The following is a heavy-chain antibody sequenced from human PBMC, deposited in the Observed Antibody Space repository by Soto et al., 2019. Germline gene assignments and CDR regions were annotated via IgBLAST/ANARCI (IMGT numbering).Heavy chain of an antibody. J-gene: IGHJ6*02. D-gene: IGHD2-15*01. CDR1: GFIVSSNY. V-gene: IGHV3-53*02. Sequence: EVQLVETGGGLIQPGGSLRLSCAASGFIVSSNYMSWVRQAPGKGLEWVSVIYSGGSTYYADSVKGRFTISRDNSKNTLYLQMNSLRAEDTAVYYCAREGYCSGGSCYYYYGMDVWGQGTTVTVSS. CDR3: AREGYCSGGSCYYYYGMDV. CDR2: IYSGGST.